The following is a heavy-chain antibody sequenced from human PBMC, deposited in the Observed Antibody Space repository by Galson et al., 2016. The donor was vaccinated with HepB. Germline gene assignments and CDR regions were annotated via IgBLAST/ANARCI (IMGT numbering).Heavy chain of an antibody. CDR1: GFTFNTYG. Sequence: SLRLSCAASGFTFNTYGVSWVRQAPGKGLEWVSSINWNGGNTNYADSVKGRFTMSRDNAKNSLYLQMNSLRAEDTALYHCARMTTVTTVTAWYGIDIWGQGTRVTVSS. CDR3: ARMTTVTTVTAWYGIDI. D-gene: IGHD4-17*01. CDR2: INWNGGNT. V-gene: IGHV3-20*01. J-gene: IGHJ3*02.